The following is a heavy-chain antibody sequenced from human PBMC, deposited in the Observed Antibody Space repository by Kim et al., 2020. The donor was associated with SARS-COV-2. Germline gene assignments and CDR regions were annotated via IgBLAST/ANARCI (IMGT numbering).Heavy chain of an antibody. Sequence: VKGRFTISRDNAKNSLYLQMNSLRAEDTAVYYCARESERFGELFNWFDPWGQGTLVTVSS. J-gene: IGHJ5*02. D-gene: IGHD3-10*01. V-gene: IGHV3-21*01. CDR3: ARESERFGELFNWFDP.